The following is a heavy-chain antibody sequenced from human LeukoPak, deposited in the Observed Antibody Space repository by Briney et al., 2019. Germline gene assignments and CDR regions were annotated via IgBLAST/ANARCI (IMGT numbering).Heavy chain of an antibody. Sequence: ASVKLSCTASGYTFTSYGITWVRQAPGQGLEWMGWINAYNGNPHYAQKLQGRVTMTTDTSTGTAYMELRSLRSDDTAVYYCARGSSVYDYWGQGTLVTVSS. CDR3: ARGSSVYDY. D-gene: IGHD3-10*01. V-gene: IGHV1-18*01. CDR2: INAYNGNP. CDR1: GYTFTSYG. J-gene: IGHJ4*02.